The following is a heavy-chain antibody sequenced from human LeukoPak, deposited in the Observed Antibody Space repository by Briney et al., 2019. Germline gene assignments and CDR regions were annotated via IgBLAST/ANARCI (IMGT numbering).Heavy chain of an antibody. J-gene: IGHJ4*02. Sequence: GGSLRLSCAASGFTFSSYGMHWVRQAPGKGLEWVAVISYDGSNKYYADSVKGRFTISRDNSKNTLYLQMNSLRAEDTAVYYCARESGQQWLAACFDYWGQGTLVTVSS. CDR1: GFTFSSYG. CDR2: ISYDGSNK. CDR3: ARESGQQWLAACFDY. V-gene: IGHV3-30*19. D-gene: IGHD6-19*01.